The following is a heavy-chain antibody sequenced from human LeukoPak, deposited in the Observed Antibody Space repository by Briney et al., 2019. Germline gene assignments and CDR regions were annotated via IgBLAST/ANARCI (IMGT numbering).Heavy chain of an antibody. D-gene: IGHD3-10*01. CDR1: GFTSSIYG. V-gene: IGHV3-23*01. CDR3: AKRDTSGLYYFDY. CDR2: ITNGGDNT. J-gene: IGHJ4*02. Sequence: GGSLRLSCAASGFTSSIYGMSWVRQAPGKGLEWASSITNGGDNTYYADFVQGRFTIYRDNSKNSLHLQMSSLRAEGTAIYFCAKRDTSGLYYFDYWGQGTLVTVSS.